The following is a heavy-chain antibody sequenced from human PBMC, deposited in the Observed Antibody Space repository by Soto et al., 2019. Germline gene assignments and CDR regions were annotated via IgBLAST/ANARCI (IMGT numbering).Heavy chain of an antibody. CDR1: GFSFSDYY. Sequence: QVQLVESGGGLVKPGGSLRLSCAASGFSFSDYYMSWIRQAPGKGLEWVSYISSSSSYTEYADSVKGRFTNSRDNAKNSLYLQMNSLRAEDTAVYYCARVAGTYYYDSSGYFAEVLGAFDIWGQGTMVTVSS. CDR2: ISSSSSYT. V-gene: IGHV3-11*06. D-gene: IGHD3-22*01. CDR3: ARVAGTYYYDSSGYFAEVLGAFDI. J-gene: IGHJ3*02.